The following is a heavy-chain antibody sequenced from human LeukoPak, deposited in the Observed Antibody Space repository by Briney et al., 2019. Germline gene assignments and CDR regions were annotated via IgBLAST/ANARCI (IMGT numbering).Heavy chain of an antibody. V-gene: IGHV3-53*05. CDR3: AKDRETTASGTFDH. J-gene: IGHJ4*02. CDR2: IYGGGAT. Sequence: GGSLRLSCAASGLIVSSDYLAWVRQAPGKGLEWISVIYGGGATYYADSVKGRITISRDNSRNTVHLQMNSLRGEDTAEYYCAKDRETTASGTFDHWGQGTLVTVSS. CDR1: GLIVSSDY. D-gene: IGHD6-13*01.